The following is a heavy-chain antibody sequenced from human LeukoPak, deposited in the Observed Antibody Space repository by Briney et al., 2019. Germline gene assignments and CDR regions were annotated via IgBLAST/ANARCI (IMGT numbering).Heavy chain of an antibody. CDR3: ARGLGSGSYYGY. D-gene: IGHD1-26*01. CDR2: INPSGGST. J-gene: IGHJ4*02. V-gene: IGHV1-46*01. CDR1: GYTFSSYH. Sequence: ASVTVSCKASGYTFSSYHMHWVRQAPGQGLEWMGIINPSGGSTSYAQKFQGGVAMTRDTSTSTVYMGLSSLRSEDTAVYYCARGLGSGSYYGYWGQGSLVTVSS.